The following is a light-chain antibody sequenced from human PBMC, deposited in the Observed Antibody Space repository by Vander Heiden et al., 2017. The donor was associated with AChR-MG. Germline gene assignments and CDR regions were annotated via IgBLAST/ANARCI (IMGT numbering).Light chain of an antibody. J-gene: IGKJ2*01. CDR2: DTS. V-gene: IGKV3-11*01. CDR3: QQRSNWPLGFT. Sequence: ENVLTQSPATLSLSPGERATLSCRASQSVSSYLAWYKQKPGQAPRLLIYDTSKRAAGIQARFSGSGDPPEFTLTISSLEPEDSAVYYCQQRSNWPLGFTFGQGTKLDIK. CDR1: QSVSSY.